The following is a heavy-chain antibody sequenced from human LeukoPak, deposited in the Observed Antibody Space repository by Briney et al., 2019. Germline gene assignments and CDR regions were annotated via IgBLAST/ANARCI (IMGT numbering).Heavy chain of an antibody. CDR3: ERETYYYDSSGYIHDAFDI. CDR2: INPNSGGT. Sequence: ASVTVSCTASGYTFTGYYMHWVRQAPGQGLEWMGRINPNSGGTNYAQKFQGRVTMTRDTSISTAYMELSRLRSDDTAVYYCERETYYYDSSGYIHDAFDIWGQGTMVTVSS. V-gene: IGHV1-2*06. J-gene: IGHJ3*02. CDR1: GYTFTGYY. D-gene: IGHD3-22*01.